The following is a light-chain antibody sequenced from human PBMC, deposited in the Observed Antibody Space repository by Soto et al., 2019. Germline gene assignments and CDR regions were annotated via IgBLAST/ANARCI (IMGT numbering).Light chain of an antibody. CDR2: SNN. CDR3: AAWDDSLSGHYV. V-gene: IGLV1-44*01. Sequence: QSVLTQSPSASGTPGQRVTLSCSGSSSNIGINTVDWYQHLPGTAPKLLIYSNNQRSSGVPDRISGSKSGTSASLAISGLQSEDEADYYCAAWDDSLSGHYVFGAGTKVTVL. CDR1: SSNIGINT. J-gene: IGLJ1*01.